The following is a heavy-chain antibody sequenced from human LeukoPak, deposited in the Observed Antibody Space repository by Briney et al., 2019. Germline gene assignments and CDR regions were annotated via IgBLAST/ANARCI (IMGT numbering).Heavy chain of an antibody. CDR3: AKTTAMTTVLSGFDY. J-gene: IGHJ4*02. Sequence: GGSLRLSCAASGFTFTSYAMSWVRQAPGKGLEWVSSIGGSGGSTYYADSVKGRFTISRDNSKNTLYLQMNSLRAEDTAVYYCAKTTAMTTVLSGFDYWGQGTLVTVSS. CDR1: GFTFTSYA. D-gene: IGHD4-23*01. V-gene: IGHV3-23*01. CDR2: IGGSGGST.